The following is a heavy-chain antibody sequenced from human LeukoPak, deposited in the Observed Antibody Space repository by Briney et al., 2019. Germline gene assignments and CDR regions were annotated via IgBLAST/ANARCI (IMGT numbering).Heavy chain of an antibody. CDR3: ARESSSKWSGWYGHYYYGMDV. CDR1: GGSISSYY. V-gene: IGHV4-4*07. D-gene: IGHD6-19*01. J-gene: IGHJ6*02. CDR2: IYTSGST. Sequence: SETLSLTCTVPGGSISSYYWSCIRQPAGKGLEWIGRIYTSGSTNYNPSLKSRVTMSVDTSKNQFSLKLSSVTAADTAVYYCARESSSKWSGWYGHYYYGMDVWGQGTTVTVSS.